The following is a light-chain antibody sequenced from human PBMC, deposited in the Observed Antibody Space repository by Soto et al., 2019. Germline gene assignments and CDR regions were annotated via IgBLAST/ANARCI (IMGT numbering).Light chain of an antibody. CDR3: QQYNNWPLYT. CDR1: QGVGSN. J-gene: IGKJ2*01. Sequence: EIVMTQSPGTLSVSPGERATLSCRASQGVGSNLAWYQQRPGQAPSLLIYAASTRATDIPARFTGRGSGTEFTLNISSLQSEDFAIYFCQQYNNWPLYTFGQGTKLEI. V-gene: IGKV3-15*01. CDR2: AAS.